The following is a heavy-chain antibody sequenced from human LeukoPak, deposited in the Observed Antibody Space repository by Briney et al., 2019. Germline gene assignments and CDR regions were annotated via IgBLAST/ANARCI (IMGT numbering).Heavy chain of an antibody. CDR3: ARGALGPGYSSSTFDY. CDR1: GYTFSDYN. V-gene: IGHV1-2*02. Sequence: ASVTVSCKASGYTFSDYNIHWVRQIPGQGLEWLGWVKPNSGGTNYAQKFQGSVTMTRDTSISTAYLELSSLRSDDTAVYYCARGALGPGYSSSTFDYWGQGTLVTVSS. J-gene: IGHJ4*02. CDR2: VKPNSGGT. D-gene: IGHD6-13*01.